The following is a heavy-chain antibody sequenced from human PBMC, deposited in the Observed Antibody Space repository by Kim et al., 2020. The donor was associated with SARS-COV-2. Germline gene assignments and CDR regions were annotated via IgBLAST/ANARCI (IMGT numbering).Heavy chain of an antibody. V-gene: IGHV6-1*01. D-gene: IGHD3-16*01. CDR1: GDSVSSNSAA. CDR2: TYYRSKWQN. J-gene: IGHJ2*01. Sequence: SETLSLTCAISGDSVSSNSAAWNWIRQSPSRGLEWLGRTYYRSKWQNDYAPSVKSRIIINPDTSKNQFSLHLNSVTPEDTAVYYCARAPSGGWYFDLWGRGTLVTVSS. CDR3: ARAPSGGWYFDL.